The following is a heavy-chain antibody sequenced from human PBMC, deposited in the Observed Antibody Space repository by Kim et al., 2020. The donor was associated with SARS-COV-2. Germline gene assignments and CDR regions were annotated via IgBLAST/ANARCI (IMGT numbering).Heavy chain of an antibody. CDR2: LYYSGST. D-gene: IGHD2-15*01. Sequence: SETLSLTCTVSGGSISSGGYYWSWIRQHPGKGLEWIGYLYYSGSTYYHPSLKSRVTISVDTSKNQCSLTLSSVTAADTAVYYCARGRGGKGLNWYFDLWRRGGLVTVSS. V-gene: IGHV4-31*03. CDR3: ARGRGGKGLNWYFDL. CDR1: GGSISSGGYY. J-gene: IGHJ2*01.